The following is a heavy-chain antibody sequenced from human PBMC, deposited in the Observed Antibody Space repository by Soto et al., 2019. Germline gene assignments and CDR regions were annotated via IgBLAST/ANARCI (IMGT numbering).Heavy chain of an antibody. Sequence: GESLKITCKGSGYSFTTYWIGWVRQMPGKGLEWMGIIYPGDSDTRYSPSFQGQVTISADKSISTAYLQWSSLKASDTAMYYCARVLQPNYIVAVGTGDYWGQGTPVTVSS. J-gene: IGHJ4*02. V-gene: IGHV5-51*01. CDR2: IYPGDSDT. D-gene: IGHD6-13*01. CDR1: GYSFTTYW. CDR3: ARVLQPNYIVAVGTGDY.